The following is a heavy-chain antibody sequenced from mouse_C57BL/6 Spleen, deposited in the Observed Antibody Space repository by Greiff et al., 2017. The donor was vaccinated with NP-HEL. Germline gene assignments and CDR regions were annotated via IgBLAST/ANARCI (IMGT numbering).Heavy chain of an antibody. CDR2: ISYDGSN. CDR3: AREDYYGSSYVGYWYFDV. J-gene: IGHJ1*03. Sequence: EVQLQQSGPGLVKPSQSLSLTCSVTGYSITSGYYWNWIRQFPGNKLEWMGYISYDGSNNYNPSLKNRISITRDTSKNQFFQKLNSVTTEDTATYYGAREDYYGSSYVGYWYFDVWGTGTTVTVSS. CDR1: GYSITSGYY. D-gene: IGHD1-1*01. V-gene: IGHV3-6*01.